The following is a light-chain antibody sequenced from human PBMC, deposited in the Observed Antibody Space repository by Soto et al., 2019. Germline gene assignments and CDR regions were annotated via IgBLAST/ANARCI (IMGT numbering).Light chain of an antibody. CDR3: QLAYIVPFT. V-gene: IGKV1D-12*01. CDR1: QGINSW. Sequence: DLQMTQSPSSVSASVGDRVTITCRASQGINSWLAWYQQKPGKAPKLLISAASSLQSGVPSRFSGSGSGTDFTLTISSLQPDDFATYYCQLAYIVPFTFGGGTKVEIK. CDR2: AAS. J-gene: IGKJ4*01.